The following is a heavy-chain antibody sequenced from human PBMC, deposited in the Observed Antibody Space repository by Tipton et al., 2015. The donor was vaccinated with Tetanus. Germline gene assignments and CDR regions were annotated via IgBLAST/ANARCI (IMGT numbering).Heavy chain of an antibody. V-gene: IGHV4-31*11. CDR2: IYYSGST. J-gene: IGHJ5*02. CDR1: GGSFSGNY. D-gene: IGHD6-6*01. Sequence: TLSLTCGVSGGSFSGNYWSWIRQRPGKGPEWIGYIYYSGSTYYNPSLKSRVSMSVDTSKNQFSLNLTSVTAADTAMYYCARDQGGGRVVRLNWFDPWGQGTLVTVSS. CDR3: ARDQGGGRVVRLNWFDP.